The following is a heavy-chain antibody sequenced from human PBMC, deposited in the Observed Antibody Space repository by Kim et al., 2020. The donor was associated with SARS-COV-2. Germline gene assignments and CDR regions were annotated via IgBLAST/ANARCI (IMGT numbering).Heavy chain of an antibody. J-gene: IGHJ4*02. Sequence: ASVKVSCKASGYTFTGYYMHWVRQAPGQGLEWMGWINPNSGGTNYAQKFQGRVTMTRDTSISTAYMELSRLRSDDTAVYYCARVGAARRLWLGGMLPKIDYWGQGTLVTVSS. V-gene: IGHV1-2*02. CDR1: GYTFTGYY. CDR2: INPNSGGT. D-gene: IGHD5-18*01. CDR3: ARVGAARRLWLGGMLPKIDY.